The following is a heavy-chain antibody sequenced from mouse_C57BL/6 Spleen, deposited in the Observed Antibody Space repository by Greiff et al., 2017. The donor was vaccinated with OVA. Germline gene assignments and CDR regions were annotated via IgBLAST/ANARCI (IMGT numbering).Heavy chain of an antibody. Sequence: VQLKESGGDLVKPGGSLKLSCAASGFTFSSYGMSWVRQTPDKRLEWVATISSGGSYTYYPDSVKGRFTISRDNAKNTLYLQMSSLKSEDTAMYYCARQNYYGSSTEYFDVWGTGTTVTVSS. CDR3: ARQNYYGSSTEYFDV. J-gene: IGHJ1*03. D-gene: IGHD1-1*01. V-gene: IGHV5-6*01. CDR2: ISSGGSYT. CDR1: GFTFSSYG.